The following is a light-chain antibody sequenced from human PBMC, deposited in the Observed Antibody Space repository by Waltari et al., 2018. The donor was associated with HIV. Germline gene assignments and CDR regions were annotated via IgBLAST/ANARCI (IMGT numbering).Light chain of an antibody. CDR1: SSDVGRYNL. CDR3: CSYAGTSILV. V-gene: IGLV2-23*02. CDR2: EVT. Sequence: QSALTQPASVSGSPGQSITISCTGTSSDVGRYNLVSWYQQHPGKAPKLIIYEVTKRPSGVSNRFSGSKSGYTASLTISGLQAEDEGDYHCCSYAGTSILVFGGGTKLTVL. J-gene: IGLJ3*02.